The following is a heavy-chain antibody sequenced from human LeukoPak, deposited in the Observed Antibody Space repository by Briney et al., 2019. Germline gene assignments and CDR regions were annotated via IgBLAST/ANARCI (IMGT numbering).Heavy chain of an antibody. CDR3: AKDRDDYGNDC. D-gene: IGHD4-17*01. CDR1: GFTFSSYE. V-gene: IGHV3-48*03. J-gene: IGHJ4*02. Sequence: GGSLRLSCVASGFTFSSYEMNRVRQAPGKGLEWVSYISSSGSTIYYPDSVKGRFTISRDNSKNTLWLEMNNLRTDDTAVYYCAKDRDDYGNDCWGQGVLVTVST. CDR2: ISSSGSTI.